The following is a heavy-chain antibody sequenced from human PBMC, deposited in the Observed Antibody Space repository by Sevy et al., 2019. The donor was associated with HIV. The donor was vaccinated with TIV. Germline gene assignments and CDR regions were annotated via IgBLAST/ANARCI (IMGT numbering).Heavy chain of an antibody. Sequence: ASVKVSCKASGYTFTSYAMNWVRQAPGQGLEWMGWINTNTGNPTYAQGFTGRFVFSLDTSVGTAYLQISSLKAEDTAVYYCAREGTWYYYDSSGYQANYYYYGMDVWGQGTTVTVSS. D-gene: IGHD3-22*01. V-gene: IGHV7-4-1*02. CDR3: AREGTWYYYDSSGYQANYYYYGMDV. CDR1: GYTFTSYA. J-gene: IGHJ6*02. CDR2: INTNTGNP.